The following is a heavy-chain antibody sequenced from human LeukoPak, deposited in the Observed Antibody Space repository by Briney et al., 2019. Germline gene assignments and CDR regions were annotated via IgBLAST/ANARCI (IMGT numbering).Heavy chain of an antibody. Sequence: SVNVSCKVSGYTLTELSMHWVRQAPAKGLEGMGGFDPEDGGTINAQKFQGRDTMTEDTSTDTAYMELSSLRSEDTAVYYCASMTTVVTGVDYWGQGTLVTVSS. J-gene: IGHJ4*02. D-gene: IGHD4-23*01. CDR2: FDPEDGGT. V-gene: IGHV1-24*01. CDR1: GYTLTELS. CDR3: ASMTTVVTGVDY.